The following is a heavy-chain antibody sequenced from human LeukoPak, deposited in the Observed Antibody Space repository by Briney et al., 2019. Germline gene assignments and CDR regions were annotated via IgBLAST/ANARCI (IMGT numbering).Heavy chain of an antibody. D-gene: IGHD5-12*01. CDR3: AILPSGYSYYYYYMDV. J-gene: IGHJ6*03. V-gene: IGHV4-38-2*01. Sequence: SETLSLTCAVSGYSISSGYYWGWIRQPPGKGLEWIGSIYHSGSTYYNPSLKSRVTISVDTSKNQFSLKLSSVTAADTAVYHCAILPSGYSYYYYYMDVWGKGTTVTVSS. CDR1: GYSISSGYY. CDR2: IYHSGST.